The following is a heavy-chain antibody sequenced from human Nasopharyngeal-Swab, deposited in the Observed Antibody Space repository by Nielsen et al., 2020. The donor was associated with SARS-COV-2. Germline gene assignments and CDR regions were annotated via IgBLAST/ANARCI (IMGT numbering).Heavy chain of an antibody. Sequence: GGSLRLSCEASGFTFRTYWMSWVRQTPGKGLVWVSRLHSDGTSTRYADSVKGRFTISRDNAKNSLYLQMNSLRAEDTAVYYCARDITGTTSDAFDIWGQGTMVTVSS. V-gene: IGHV3-74*01. CDR3: ARDITGTTSDAFDI. J-gene: IGHJ3*02. CDR2: LHSDGTST. CDR1: GFTFRTYW. D-gene: IGHD1-7*01.